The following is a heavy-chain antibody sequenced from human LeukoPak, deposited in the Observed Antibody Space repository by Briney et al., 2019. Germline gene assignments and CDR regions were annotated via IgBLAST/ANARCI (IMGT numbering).Heavy chain of an antibody. CDR1: GFTFSSYG. D-gene: IGHD1-26*01. CDR2: ISGSGGST. J-gene: IGHJ4*02. V-gene: IGHV3-23*01. Sequence: GGSLRLSCAASGFTFSSYGMSWVRQAPGKGLEWVSAISGSGGSTYYADSVKGRFTTSRDNSKNTLYLQMNSLKTEDTAVYYCTTDGIGVEGATYDNWGQGTLVSVSS. CDR3: TTDGIGVEGATYDN.